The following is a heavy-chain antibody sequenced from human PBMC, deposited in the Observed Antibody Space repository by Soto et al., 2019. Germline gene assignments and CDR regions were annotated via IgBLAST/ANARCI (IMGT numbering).Heavy chain of an antibody. Sequence: QVQLVESGGGVVQPGRSLRLSCAASGFTFSSYGMHWVRQAPGKGLEWVAVISYDGSNKYYSDSVKGRFTISRDNSKNTLYLQMNSLRAEDTAVYYCAKEEYNWNYKGFDYWGQGTLVTVSS. CDR1: GFTFSSYG. V-gene: IGHV3-30*18. J-gene: IGHJ4*02. CDR2: ISYDGSNK. CDR3: AKEEYNWNYKGFDY. D-gene: IGHD1-7*01.